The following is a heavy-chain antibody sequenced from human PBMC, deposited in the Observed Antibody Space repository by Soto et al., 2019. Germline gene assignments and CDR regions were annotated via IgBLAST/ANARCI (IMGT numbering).Heavy chain of an antibody. CDR2: IWWVGSNK. J-gene: IGHJ5*02. CDR1: GFTFSSYD. Sequence: GGSLRLSCAVSGFTFSSYDMHWVRQAPGKGLEWVAVIWWVGSNKYYGDSVKGRFTISRDNSKNTLYLQMNSLRAEDTAVYYCARGVGSSSSGWFDPWGQGTLVTVSS. CDR3: ARGVGSSSSGWFDP. V-gene: IGHV3-33*01. D-gene: IGHD6-6*01.